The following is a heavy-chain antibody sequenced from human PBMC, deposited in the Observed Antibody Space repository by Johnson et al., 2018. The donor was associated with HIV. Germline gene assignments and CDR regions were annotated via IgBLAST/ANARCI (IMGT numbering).Heavy chain of an antibody. J-gene: IGHJ3*02. CDR1: GFTFSTSW. V-gene: IGHV3-7*05. D-gene: IGHD6-19*01. CDR2: INQDGVEK. Sequence: VQLVESGGHLVQPGGSLRLSCAASGFTFSTSWMSWVRQAPGKGLGWVANINQDGVEKYYVDSVKGRFTISRDNATNSLFLQMNIVRDEDTAVYYCVRGGAVAPSSGFDIWGQGTKVTVSS. CDR3: VRGGAVAPSSGFDI.